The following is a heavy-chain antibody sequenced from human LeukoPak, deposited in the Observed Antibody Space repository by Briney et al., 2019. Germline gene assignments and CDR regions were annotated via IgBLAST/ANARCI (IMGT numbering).Heavy chain of an antibody. CDR1: GGSISSYY. J-gene: IGHJ5*02. Sequence: SETLSLTCPVSGGSISSYYWSWIRQPAGKGLEWIGRIYSSGSTNYNPSLKSRDTMSVDTSKNQFSLKLSSVTAADTAVYYCARETDSGWFDPWGQGTLVTVSS. D-gene: IGHD1-26*01. V-gene: IGHV4-4*07. CDR2: IYSSGST. CDR3: ARETDSGWFDP.